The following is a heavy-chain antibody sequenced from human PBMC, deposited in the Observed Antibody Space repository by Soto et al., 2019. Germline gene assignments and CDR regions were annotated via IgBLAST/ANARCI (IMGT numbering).Heavy chain of an antibody. CDR2: IWYDGSNK. CDR3: ARLHSSGYTHYYYYGMDV. V-gene: IGHV3-33*01. J-gene: IGHJ6*02. Sequence: GGSLRLSCSASGFTFSSYGMHWARQAPGKGLEWVAVIWYDGSNKYYADSVKGRFTISRDNSKNTLYLQMNSLRAEDTAVYYCARLHSSGYTHYYYYGMDVWGQGTTVTVSS. D-gene: IGHD3-22*01. CDR1: GFTFSSYG.